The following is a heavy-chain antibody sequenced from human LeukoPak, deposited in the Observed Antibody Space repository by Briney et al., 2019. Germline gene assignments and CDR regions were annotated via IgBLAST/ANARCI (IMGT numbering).Heavy chain of an antibody. CDR1: GYSISSGYY. Sequence: SETLSLTCTVSGYSISSGYYWGWIRQPPGKGLEWIGSIYHSGSTYYNPSLKSRVTISVDTSKNQFSLKLSSVTAADTAVYYCALGGRKWLRFVRPYFDYWGQGTLVTVSS. CDR2: IYHSGST. V-gene: IGHV4-38-2*02. J-gene: IGHJ4*02. D-gene: IGHD5-12*01. CDR3: ALGGRKWLRFVRPYFDY.